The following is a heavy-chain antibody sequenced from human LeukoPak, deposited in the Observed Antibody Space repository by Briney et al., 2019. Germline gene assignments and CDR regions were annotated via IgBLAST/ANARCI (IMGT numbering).Heavy chain of an antibody. CDR1: GFTFSSHS. Sequence: GGSLRLSCAASGFTFSSHSMNWVRQAPGKGLEYVSAISRNGGSTYYADSVKGRFTISRDNSKNTLYLQMSSLRAEDTAVYYCVKDYYDSSGYYNRFDYWGQGTLVTVSS. CDR2: ISRNGGST. V-gene: IGHV3-64D*06. D-gene: IGHD3-22*01. J-gene: IGHJ4*02. CDR3: VKDYYDSSGYYNRFDY.